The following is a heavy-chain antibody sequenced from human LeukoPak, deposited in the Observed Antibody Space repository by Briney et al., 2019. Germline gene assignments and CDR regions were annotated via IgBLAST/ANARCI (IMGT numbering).Heavy chain of an antibody. J-gene: IGHJ4*02. CDR2: ISGSGGST. Sequence: GRSLRLSCAASGFTFDDYAMSWVRQAPGKGLEWVSAISGSGGSTYYADSVKGRFTISRDNSKNTLYLQMNSLRAEDTAVYYCAKDGELLGFDYWGQGTLVTVSS. CDR1: GFTFDDYA. D-gene: IGHD1-26*01. V-gene: IGHV3-23*01. CDR3: AKDGELLGFDY.